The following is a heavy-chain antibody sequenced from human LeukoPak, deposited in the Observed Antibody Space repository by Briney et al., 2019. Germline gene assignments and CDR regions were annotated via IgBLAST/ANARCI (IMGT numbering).Heavy chain of an antibody. D-gene: IGHD1-1*01. V-gene: IGHV4-59*08. CDR1: GRSISSYD. J-gene: IGHJ5*02. CDR3: ARHAGNNCFGP. Sequence: ESSDTLSLTRTVSGRSISSYDWSWIRPPPGKGLEWVGYIYYTGSTNYNPSLERRVTMSVDTTKNQFSLRLSSVTAGDSAVYYYARHAGNNCFGPWGQGTLVTVSS. CDR2: IYYTGST.